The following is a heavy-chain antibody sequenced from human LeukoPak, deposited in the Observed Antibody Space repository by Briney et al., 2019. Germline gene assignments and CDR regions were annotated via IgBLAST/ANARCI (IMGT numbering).Heavy chain of an antibody. Sequence: SVTVSCKASGGTFSSYAISWVRQAPGQGLEWMGGIIPIFGTANYAQKFQGRVTITADKSTSTAYMELSSLRSEDTAVYYCVVYCSSTSCPTNWGQGTLVTVSS. J-gene: IGHJ4*02. CDR2: IIPIFGTA. D-gene: IGHD2-2*01. CDR1: GGTFSSYA. CDR3: VVYCSSTSCPTN. V-gene: IGHV1-69*06.